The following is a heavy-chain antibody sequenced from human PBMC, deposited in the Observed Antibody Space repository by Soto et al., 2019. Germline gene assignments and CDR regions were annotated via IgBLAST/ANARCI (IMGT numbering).Heavy chain of an antibody. J-gene: IGHJ4*02. CDR3: ARDVDADFRTDFDY. CDR2: ISGNGEII. V-gene: IGHV3-11*01. Sequence: PGGSLRLSCAASGFTFSDYYIHWIRRAPGKGLEWISYISGNGEIIQYAASARGRFTISRDNAENSVYLEMDSLRAEDTALYYCARDVDADFRTDFDYWGPGTLVNVSS. D-gene: IGHD4-17*01. CDR1: GFTFSDYY.